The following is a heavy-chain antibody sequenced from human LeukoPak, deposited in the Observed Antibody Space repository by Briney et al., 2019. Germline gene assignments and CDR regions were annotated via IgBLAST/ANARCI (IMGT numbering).Heavy chain of an antibody. Sequence: GGSLRLSCAASGFTFSSYAMSWVRQAPGKGLEWVSAISGSGGSTYYADSVKGRFTISRDNSKNTLYLQMNSLRVEDTAVYYCAKDRAIFGVAHSNYWGQGTLVTVSS. D-gene: IGHD3-3*01. CDR1: GFTFSSYA. CDR3: AKDRAIFGVAHSNY. J-gene: IGHJ4*02. CDR2: ISGSGGST. V-gene: IGHV3-23*01.